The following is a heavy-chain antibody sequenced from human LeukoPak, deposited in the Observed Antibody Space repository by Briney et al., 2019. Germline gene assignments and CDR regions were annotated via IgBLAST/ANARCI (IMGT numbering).Heavy chain of an antibody. D-gene: IGHD5-12*01. Sequence: SETLSLTCTVSGGSIGRYYWSWIRQSPEKGLEWIGYIYYSGTTKYNPSLESRVAMSVDTSKNHFSLRLNSVTAADTAVYYCARQQSSGYDRGAFDIWGQGTRVTVSS. J-gene: IGHJ3*02. CDR1: GGSIGRYY. V-gene: IGHV4-59*08. CDR3: ARQQSSGYDRGAFDI. CDR2: IYYSGTT.